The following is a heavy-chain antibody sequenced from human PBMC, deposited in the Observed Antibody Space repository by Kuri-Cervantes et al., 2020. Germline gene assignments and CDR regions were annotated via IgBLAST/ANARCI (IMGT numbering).Heavy chain of an antibody. V-gene: IGHV3-48*01. D-gene: IGHD1-14*01. Sequence: GGSLRLSCAASGFTFSSYSMNWVRQAPGKGLEWVSSISSSSSGIYYADSVKGRFTISRDNAKNSLYLQMNSLRAEDSAMYYCATAPPLYRTIWYNRDYWGQGTLVTVSS. CDR1: GFTFSSYS. J-gene: IGHJ4*02. CDR3: ATAPPLYRTIWYNRDY. CDR2: ISSSSSGI.